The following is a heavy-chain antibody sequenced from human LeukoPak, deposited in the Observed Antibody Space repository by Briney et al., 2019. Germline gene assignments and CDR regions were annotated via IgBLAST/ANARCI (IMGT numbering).Heavy chain of an antibody. J-gene: IGHJ5*02. D-gene: IGHD2-2*01. CDR2: INPNSGAT. CDR1: GYTFTGYY. Sequence: ASVKVSCKPSGYTFTGYYMHWVRQAPGRGLEWMGWINPNSGATKYAQKFQGRVTMTRDTSISTAYMEVSRLRFDDTAVYYCARDGGWYQLLWWFDPWGQGTLVTVSS. V-gene: IGHV1-2*02. CDR3: ARDGGWYQLLWWFDP.